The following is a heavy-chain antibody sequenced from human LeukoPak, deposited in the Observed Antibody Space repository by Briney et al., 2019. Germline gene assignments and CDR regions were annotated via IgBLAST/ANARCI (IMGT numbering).Heavy chain of an antibody. CDR1: GFTFSSYA. J-gene: IGHJ4*02. Sequence: PGGSLKLSCAASGFTFSSYAMHWVRQAPGKGLEWVAVISYDGSNKYYANSVKGRFIISRDNSKNTLYLQMNSLRAEDTAVYYCARDLTRGIDYWGQGTLVTVSS. CDR2: ISYDGSNK. V-gene: IGHV3-30-3*01. CDR3: ARDLTRGIDY.